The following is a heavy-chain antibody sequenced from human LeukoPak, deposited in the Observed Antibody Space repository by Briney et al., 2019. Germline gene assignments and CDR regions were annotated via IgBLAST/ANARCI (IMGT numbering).Heavy chain of an antibody. J-gene: IGHJ4*02. V-gene: IGHV3-48*03. CDR1: GFTFSSYE. D-gene: IGHD2-15*01. CDR3: TTEIGYCSGGSCYPTDY. CDR2: ISSSGSTI. Sequence: TGGSLRLSCAASGFTFSSYEMNWVRQAPGKGLEWVSYISSSGSTIYYADSVKGRFTISRDNSKNTLYLQMNSLRAEDTAVYYCTTEIGYCSGGSCYPTDYWGQGTLVTVSS.